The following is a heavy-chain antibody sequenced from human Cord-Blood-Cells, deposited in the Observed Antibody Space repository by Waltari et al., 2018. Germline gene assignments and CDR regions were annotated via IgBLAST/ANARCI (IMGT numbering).Heavy chain of an antibody. CDR2: INTNSGGT. CDR1: GYTFTGYY. Sequence: QVQLVQSGAEVKKPGASVKVSCKASGYTFTGYYMHWVRQAPGQGLEWMGWINTNSGGTNYAQKVEGRGTRSRDTSISTAYMELSRLRSDDTAVYYCARVGSSWYDFDYWGQGTLVTVSS. D-gene: IGHD6-13*01. J-gene: IGHJ4*02. CDR3: ARVGSSWYDFDY. V-gene: IGHV1-2*02.